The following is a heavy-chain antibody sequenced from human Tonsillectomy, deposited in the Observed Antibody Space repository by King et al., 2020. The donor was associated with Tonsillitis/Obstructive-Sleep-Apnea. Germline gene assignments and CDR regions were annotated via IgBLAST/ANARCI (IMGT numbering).Heavy chain of an antibody. Sequence: QLQESGPGLVQPSETLSLTCTVSGDSITRSNYYWGWIRQPPGKGLEWIGSFRYSGGTSYNPSLKSRTTISADTSKKHFSLELRSVTAADTAVYYCAKFTVGTMFESWGQGTLVTVSS. CDR2: FRYSGGT. V-gene: IGHV4-39*02. CDR3: AKFTVGTMFES. J-gene: IGHJ4*02. CDR1: GDSITRSNYY. D-gene: IGHD5-12*01.